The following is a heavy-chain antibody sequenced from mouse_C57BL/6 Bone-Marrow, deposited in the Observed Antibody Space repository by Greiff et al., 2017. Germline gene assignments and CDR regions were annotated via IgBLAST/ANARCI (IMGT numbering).Heavy chain of an antibody. D-gene: IGHD2-3*01. Sequence: QVQLQQSGAELVKPGASVKMSCKASGYTFTSYWITWVKQRPGQGLEWIGDIYPGSGSTNYNEKFKTKATLTVDKSSSTAYMQLSSLTSEDSAVYYCATPWDCYYDWFAYWGQGTLVTVSA. J-gene: IGHJ3*01. V-gene: IGHV1-55*01. CDR3: ATPWDCYYDWFAY. CDR2: IYPGSGST. CDR1: GYTFTSYW.